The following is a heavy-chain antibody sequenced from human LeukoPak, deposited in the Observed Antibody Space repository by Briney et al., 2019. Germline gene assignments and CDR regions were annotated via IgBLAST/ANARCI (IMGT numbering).Heavy chain of an antibody. Sequence: PSETLSLTCGVSGGPFSPYHWNWIRQPPGKGLEWIGEVDRRGSTNYNPSLKSRVTISVDTSKDQFSLKLTSVTAADTAVYFCARWDGYNYDAFDLWGQGTVVTVSS. V-gene: IGHV4-34*01. CDR3: ARWDGYNYDAFDL. CDR1: GGPFSPYH. J-gene: IGHJ3*01. D-gene: IGHD5-24*01. CDR2: VDRRGST.